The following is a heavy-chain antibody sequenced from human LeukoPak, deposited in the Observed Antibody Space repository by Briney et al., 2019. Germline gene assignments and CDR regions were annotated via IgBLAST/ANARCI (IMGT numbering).Heavy chain of an antibody. CDR3: ARDQEAVAVDYDAFDI. CDR1: GFTSSSYA. J-gene: IGHJ3*02. Sequence: GGSLRLSCAASGFTSSSYAKSWVRQAPGKGLEWVSCISGSGNSTYYADSVKGRFTISRDNSKNTLYLQMNSLRAEDTAVYYCARDQEAVAVDYDAFDIWGQGTMVTVSS. D-gene: IGHD6-19*01. CDR2: ISGSGNST. V-gene: IGHV3-23*01.